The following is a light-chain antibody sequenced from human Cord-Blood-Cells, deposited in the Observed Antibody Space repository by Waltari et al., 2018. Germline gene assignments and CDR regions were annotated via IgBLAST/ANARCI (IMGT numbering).Light chain of an antibody. CDR3: QQSYSTPRT. Sequence: DIQMTQSPSSLSASVVDRVTITCRASQSISSYLNWYQQKPEKAPKLLIYDACSLQSGVPSRFRGSGSGTDCTLTISSLQPEDFATYYCQQSYSTPRTFGGGTKVEIK. J-gene: IGKJ4*01. V-gene: IGKV1-39*01. CDR1: QSISSY. CDR2: DAC.